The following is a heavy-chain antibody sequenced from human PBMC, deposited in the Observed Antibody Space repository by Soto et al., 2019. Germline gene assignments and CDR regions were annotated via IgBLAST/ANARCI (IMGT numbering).Heavy chain of an antibody. CDR2: ISYSGSNK. J-gene: IGHJ4*02. V-gene: IGHV3-30*14. CDR1: RFTFSSYS. CDR3: AREANLPTDPLDF. D-gene: IGHD1-1*01. Sequence: QVQLVESGGGVVQPGRSLRLSCAASRFTFSSYSMHWVRQAPGKGLQWVAVISYSGSNKYYADSVKGRFTISRDNSKNTLYLQMNSLRPEDTAVYYCAREANLPTDPLDFWGQGTLVIVAS.